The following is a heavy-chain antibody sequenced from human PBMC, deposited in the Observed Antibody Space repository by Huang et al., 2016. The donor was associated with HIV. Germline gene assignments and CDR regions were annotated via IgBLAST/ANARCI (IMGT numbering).Heavy chain of an antibody. CDR3: ARAEAGVAFQH. CDR2: VNPNRGNT. V-gene: IGHV1-8*03. CDR1: GYTFTNYE. Sequence: QVQLVQSGAEVKKPGASVKVSCEASGYTFTNYEINWVRQATGQGLEWMGGVNPNRGNTGYAQKFQGRVTITRNTSISTAYMELSSLRSEDSAVYYCARAEAGVAFQHWGQGTLVTVSS. J-gene: IGHJ1*01. D-gene: IGHD3-3*01.